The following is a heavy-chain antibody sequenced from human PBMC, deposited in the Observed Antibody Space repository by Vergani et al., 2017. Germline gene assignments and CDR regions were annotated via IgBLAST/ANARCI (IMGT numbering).Heavy chain of an antibody. CDR2: IYHSGSN. CDR1: GGSISSSNW. D-gene: IGHD6-19*01. J-gene: IGHJ4*02. V-gene: IGHV4-4*02. CDR3: AREPTGPIAGAGGGDY. Sequence: QVQLQESGPGLVKPSGTLSLTCAVSGGSISSSNWWSWVRQPPGKGLGWIGEIYHSGSNNYNPSLKGRVTISVDKSKNQFSLKLSAVTAADTAVYSCAREPTGPIAGAGGGDYWGQGTLVTVSS.